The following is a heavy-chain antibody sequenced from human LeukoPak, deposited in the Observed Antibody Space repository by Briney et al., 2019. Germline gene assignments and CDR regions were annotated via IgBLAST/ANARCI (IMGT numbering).Heavy chain of an antibody. D-gene: IGHD5-18*01. CDR2: IKEDGSEK. CDR3: ARRGYSFGSDY. CDR1: GFTFSTYW. J-gene: IGHJ4*02. Sequence: QSGGSLRLSCAASGFTFSTYWMNWVRQAPGKGLEWVASIKEDGSEKYYVDSVKGRFTISRDNAKNSFYLQMNSLRAEDTAVYYCARRGYSFGSDYWGPGTLVTVSP. V-gene: IGHV3-7*01.